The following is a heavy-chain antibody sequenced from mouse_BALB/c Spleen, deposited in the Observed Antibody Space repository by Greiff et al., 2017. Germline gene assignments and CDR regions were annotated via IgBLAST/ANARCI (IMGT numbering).Heavy chain of an antibody. J-gene: IGHJ3*01. D-gene: IGHD2-3*01. CDR2: IDPENGNT. CDR3: ARARAIYDGYSFAY. CDR1: GFNIKDYY. V-gene: IGHV14-1*02. Sequence: VQLKESGAELVRPGALVKLSCKASGFNIKDYYMHWVKQRPEQGLEWIGWIDPENGNTIYDPKFQGKASITADTSSNTAYLQLSSLTSEDTAVYYCARARAIYDGYSFAYWGQGTLVTVSA.